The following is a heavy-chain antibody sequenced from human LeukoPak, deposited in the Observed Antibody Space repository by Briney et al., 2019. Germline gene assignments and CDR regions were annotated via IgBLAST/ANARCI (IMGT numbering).Heavy chain of an antibody. V-gene: IGHV4-34*01. CDR1: GGSFSGYY. Sequence: NPSETLSLTCAVYGGSFSGYYWSWIRQPPGKGLEWIGEINHSGSTNYNPSLKSRVTISVDRSKNQFSLKLSSVTAADTAVYYCAREDGSGSYYSENWFDPWGQGTLVTVSS. D-gene: IGHD3-10*01. CDR2: INHSGST. J-gene: IGHJ5*02. CDR3: AREDGSGSYYSENWFDP.